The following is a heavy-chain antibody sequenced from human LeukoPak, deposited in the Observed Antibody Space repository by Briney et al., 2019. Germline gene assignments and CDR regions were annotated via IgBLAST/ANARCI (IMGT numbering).Heavy chain of an antibody. CDR1: GFTFSSYQ. J-gene: IGHJ4*02. CDR3: ARDRVRHGDYVRGYFDY. CDR2: ISSSGSTI. V-gene: IGHV3-48*03. D-gene: IGHD4-17*01. Sequence: GGSLRLSCAASGFTFSSYQMNWVRQAPGKGLEWVSYISSSGSTIYYADPVTGRFTISRDNAKNSLYLQMNSLRAEDTAIYYCARDRVRHGDYVRGYFDYWGQGTLVTVSS.